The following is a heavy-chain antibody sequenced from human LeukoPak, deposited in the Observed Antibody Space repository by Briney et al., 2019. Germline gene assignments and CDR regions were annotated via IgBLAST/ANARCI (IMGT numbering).Heavy chain of an antibody. D-gene: IGHD4-17*01. CDR2: IRYEGSNT. V-gene: IGHV3-30*02. CDR3: AKEGRDYGDLYYYFYYMDV. Sequence: GRSLSLSCAVSGLTSSSYGMHWDRHPPGKGLEWVAFIRYEGSNTYYADSVKGRLTISRHNSKNTLYLQMNSLRAEDTAVYYCAKEGRDYGDLYYYFYYMDVWGKGTTVTVSS. CDR1: GLTSSSYG. J-gene: IGHJ6*03.